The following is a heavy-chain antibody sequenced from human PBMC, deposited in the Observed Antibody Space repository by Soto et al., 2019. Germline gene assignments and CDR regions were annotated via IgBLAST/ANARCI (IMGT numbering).Heavy chain of an antibody. CDR3: ANSVRMAGRITYYFDY. Sequence: GGSLRLSCAASGFTFSSYAMSWVRQAPGKGLEWVSAISGSGGSTYYADSVKGRFTISRDNSKNTLYLQMNSLRAEDTAVYYCANSVRMAGRITYYFDYWGQGTLVTVSS. D-gene: IGHD6-19*01. J-gene: IGHJ4*02. V-gene: IGHV3-23*01. CDR1: GFTFSSYA. CDR2: ISGSGGST.